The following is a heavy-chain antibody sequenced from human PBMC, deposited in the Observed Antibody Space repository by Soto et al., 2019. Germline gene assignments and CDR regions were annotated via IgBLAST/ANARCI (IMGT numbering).Heavy chain of an antibody. CDR3: ARGIVVVPAAMVCYFDY. CDR2: ISSSSSYI. J-gene: IGHJ4*02. D-gene: IGHD2-2*01. Sequence: GGSLRLSCAASGFTFSSYSMNWVRQAPGKGLEWVSSISSSSSYIYYADSVKGRFTISRDNAKNSLYLQMNSLRAEDTAVYYCARGIVVVPAAMVCYFDYLGQGTLVTVS. V-gene: IGHV3-21*01. CDR1: GFTFSSYS.